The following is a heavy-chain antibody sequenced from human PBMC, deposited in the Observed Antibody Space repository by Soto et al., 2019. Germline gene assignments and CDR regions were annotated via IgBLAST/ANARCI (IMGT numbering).Heavy chain of an antibody. Sequence: GGSLRLSCAASGFTFSSYAMSWVRQAPGKGLEWVSAISGSGGSTYYADSVKGRFTISRDNSKNTLYLQMNSLRAEDTAVYYCAKDQQGKSSRTPDAFDIWGQGTMVTVSS. D-gene: IGHD7-27*01. V-gene: IGHV3-23*01. CDR2: ISGSGGST. CDR1: GFTFSSYA. CDR3: AKDQQGKSSRTPDAFDI. J-gene: IGHJ3*02.